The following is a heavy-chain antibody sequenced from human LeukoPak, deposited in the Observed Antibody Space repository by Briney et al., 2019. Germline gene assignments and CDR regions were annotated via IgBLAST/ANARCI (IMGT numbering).Heavy chain of an antibody. CDR3: AKDRAVAGPRVPYYFDY. D-gene: IGHD6-19*01. CDR1: GFTFSDYY. CDR2: ISRSGSTI. J-gene: IGHJ4*02. V-gene: IGHV3-11*01. Sequence: GGSLRLSCAASGFTFSDYYMSWIRQAPGKGLEWVSYISRSGSTIYYADSVKGRFTISRVNAKNSLYLQMNSLRAEDTAVYYCAKDRAVAGPRVPYYFDYWGQGTLVTVSS.